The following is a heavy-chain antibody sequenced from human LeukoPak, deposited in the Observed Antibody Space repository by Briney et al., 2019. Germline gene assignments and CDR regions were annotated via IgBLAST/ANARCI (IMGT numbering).Heavy chain of an antibody. CDR1: GYTFTSYY. D-gene: IGHD5-24*01. J-gene: IGHJ4*02. V-gene: IGHV1-46*01. CDR2: INPSGGST. Sequence: ASVKVSCKASGYTFTSYYMHWVRQAPGQGLEWMGIINPSGGSTSYAQKFQGRVTTTRDMSTSTVYMELSSLRSEDTAVYYCARENRRDGYNFENDYWGQGTLVTVSS. CDR3: ARENRRDGYNFENDY.